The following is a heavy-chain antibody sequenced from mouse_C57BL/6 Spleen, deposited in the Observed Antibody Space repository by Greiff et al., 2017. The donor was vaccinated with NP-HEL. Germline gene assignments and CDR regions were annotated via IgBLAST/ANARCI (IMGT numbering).Heavy chain of an antibody. D-gene: IGHD2-4*01. CDR3: ARASDYIDFDY. CDR1: GYAFSSSW. J-gene: IGHJ2*01. V-gene: IGHV1-82*01. CDR2: IYPGDGDT. Sequence: QVHVKQSGPELVKPGASVKISCKASGYAFSSSWMNWVKQRPGKGLEWIGRIYPGDGDTNYNGKFKGKATLTADKSSSTAYMQLSSLTSEDSAVYFCARASDYIDFDYWGQGTTLTVSS.